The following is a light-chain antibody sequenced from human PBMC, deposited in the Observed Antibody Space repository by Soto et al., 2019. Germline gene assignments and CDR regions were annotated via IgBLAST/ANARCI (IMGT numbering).Light chain of an antibody. CDR3: SSYTSTNFVI. V-gene: IGLV2-14*01. CDR2: DVS. Sequence: QSALTQPASVSGSPGQSITISCTGSSGDIGDYKYVSWYKQHPGEAPKLMIYDVSNRPSGVSNRFSASKSGNTASLTISGLQAEDEADYYCSSYTSTNFVIFGGATKLTVL. CDR1: SGDIGDYKY. J-gene: IGLJ2*01.